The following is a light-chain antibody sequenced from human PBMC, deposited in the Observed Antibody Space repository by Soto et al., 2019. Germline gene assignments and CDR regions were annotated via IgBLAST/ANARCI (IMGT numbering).Light chain of an antibody. J-gene: IGKJ5*01. CDR2: DSA. CDR1: QSVSSY. CDR3: QQYGKSPQIT. Sequence: IVLTQSPAPLSLSAGERATLSCGSSQSVSSYLARYQQKPALAPRLVIYDSAIRATGIPDRFSRSGSWADVALTISRLEPEDYAMYLCQQYGKSPQITFGQGTRLEIK. V-gene: IGKV3D-20*01.